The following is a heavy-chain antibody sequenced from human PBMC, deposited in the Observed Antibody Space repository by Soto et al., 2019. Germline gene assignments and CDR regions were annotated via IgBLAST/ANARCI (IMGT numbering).Heavy chain of an antibody. CDR2: ISSSSSTI. J-gene: IGHJ4*02. V-gene: IGHV3-48*01. Sequence: PGGSLRLSCAASGFTFSSYSMNWVRQAPGKGLEWVSYISSSSSTIYYADSVKGRFTISRDNAKNSLYLQMNSLRAEDTAVYYCARVYGVATTGSGDYWGQGTLVTVSS. CDR1: GFTFSSYS. D-gene: IGHD5-12*01. CDR3: ARVYGVATTGSGDY.